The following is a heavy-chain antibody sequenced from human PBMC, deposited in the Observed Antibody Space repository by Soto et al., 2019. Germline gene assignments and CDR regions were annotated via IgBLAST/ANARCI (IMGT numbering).Heavy chain of an antibody. V-gene: IGHV3-15*07. Sequence: PGGSLRLSCATSGFPFSHAWMNWVRQVPGRGLEWVGLIKSKAEGGATDYAAPAKGRFTISRDDSKSTVFLQMDGLKTEDTAVYYCATETTYSGYDPQPTWGQGALVTVSS. CDR1: GFPFSHAW. CDR3: ATETTYSGYDPQPT. D-gene: IGHD5-12*01. J-gene: IGHJ4*02. CDR2: IKSKAEGGAT.